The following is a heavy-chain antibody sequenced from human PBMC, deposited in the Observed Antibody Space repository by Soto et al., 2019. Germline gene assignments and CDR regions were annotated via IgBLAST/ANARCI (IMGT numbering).Heavy chain of an antibody. D-gene: IGHD5-12*01. V-gene: IGHV3-30-3*01. Sequence: GGSLRLSCAASGFTFSSYAMHWVRQAPGKGLEWVAVISYDGSNKYYADSVKGRFTISRDNSKNTLYLQMNSLRAEDTAVYYCARGTVNSGYDYVYYYYYYGMDVWGQGTTVTVSS. CDR1: GFTFSSYA. CDR2: ISYDGSNK. CDR3: ARGTVNSGYDYVYYYYYYGMDV. J-gene: IGHJ6*02.